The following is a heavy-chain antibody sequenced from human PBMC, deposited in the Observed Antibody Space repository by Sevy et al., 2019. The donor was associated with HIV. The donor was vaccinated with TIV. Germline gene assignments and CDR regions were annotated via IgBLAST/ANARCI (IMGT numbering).Heavy chain of an antibody. CDR1: GGSISSYY. CDR3: ARVRVAVAAFDAFDI. D-gene: IGHD6-19*01. V-gene: IGHV4-59*01. Sequence: SETLSLTCTVSGGSISSYYWSWIRQPPGKGLEWIGYIYYSGSTNYNPSLKSRVTISVDTSKNQFSLKLSSVTAADTAGYYCARVRVAVAAFDAFDIWGQGTMVTVSS. CDR2: IYYSGST. J-gene: IGHJ3*02.